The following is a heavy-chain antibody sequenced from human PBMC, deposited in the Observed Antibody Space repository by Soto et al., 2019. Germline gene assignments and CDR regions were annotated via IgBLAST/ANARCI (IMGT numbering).Heavy chain of an antibody. Sequence: QVQLVESGGGVVQPGRSLRLSCAASGFTFSSYGMHWVRQAPGKGLEWVAVISYDGSNKYYADSVKGRFTISRDNSRNTLYLQMNSLRTEDTAVFYCAKQRVLEMATTSGTFDIWGQGTMVTVSS. D-gene: IGHD5-12*01. J-gene: IGHJ3*02. V-gene: IGHV3-30*18. CDR3: AKQRVLEMATTSGTFDI. CDR2: ISYDGSNK. CDR1: GFTFSSYG.